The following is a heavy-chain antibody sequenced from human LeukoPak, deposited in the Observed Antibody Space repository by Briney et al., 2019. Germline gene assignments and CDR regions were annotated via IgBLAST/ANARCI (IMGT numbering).Heavy chain of an antibody. V-gene: IGHV3-30*04. D-gene: IGHD3-22*01. CDR1: GFTFSSYA. CDR3: ASWVDSSGYYY. CDR2: ISYDGSNK. J-gene: IGHJ4*02. Sequence: GRSLRLSCAASGFTFSSYAMHWVRQAPGKGLEWVAVISYDGSNKYYADSVKGRFTISRDNSKNTLYLQMNSLRAEDTAVYYCASWVDSSGYYYWGQGTLVTVSS.